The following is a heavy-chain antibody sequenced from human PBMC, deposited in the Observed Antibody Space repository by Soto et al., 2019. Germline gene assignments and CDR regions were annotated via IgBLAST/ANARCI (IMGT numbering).Heavy chain of an antibody. CDR1: GFSFSNNG. D-gene: IGHD3-16*01. J-gene: IGHJ4*02. V-gene: IGHV3-30*18. CDR2: ISYDGSKK. CDR3: AKDRVESGLGEIDY. Sequence: QVQLVESGGGVVQPGRSLRLSCAASGFSFSNNGMHWVRQAPGKGLEWVAIISYDGSKKYYADSVKGRFTISRDNSKNTLFQQMNSLRVEDTAVFYCAKDRVESGLGEIDYWGQGTLVTVSS.